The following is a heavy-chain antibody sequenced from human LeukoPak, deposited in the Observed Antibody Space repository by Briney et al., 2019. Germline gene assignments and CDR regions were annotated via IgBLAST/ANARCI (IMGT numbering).Heavy chain of an antibody. Sequence: ASVKVSCKASVYTFTNFYIHWVRQAPGQGLEWMGWMNPNSGDTSYAREFQDRVSMTRDTSLSTAYMELSRLRSDDTAVYFCARRPINCIITNCYVDYWGQGTLVTVSS. J-gene: IGHJ4*02. CDR3: ARRPINCIITNCYVDY. CDR1: VYTFTNFY. CDR2: MNPNSGDT. V-gene: IGHV1-2*02. D-gene: IGHD2-2*01.